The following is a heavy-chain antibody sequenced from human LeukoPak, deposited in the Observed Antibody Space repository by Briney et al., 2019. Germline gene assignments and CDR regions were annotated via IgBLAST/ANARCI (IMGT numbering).Heavy chain of an antibody. CDR1: AFTFSSYW. V-gene: IGHV3-7*01. D-gene: IGHD6-13*01. Sequence: GGSLRLSCAASAFTFSSYWMTWVRQAPGKGLEWVANIKQDGSEKYYVDSVRGRFTISRDNAKNSLYQQMISLRAEDTAVYYCAREISSWYRTEGRFDPWGQGTLVTVSS. J-gene: IGHJ5*02. CDR2: IKQDGSEK. CDR3: AREISSWYRTEGRFDP.